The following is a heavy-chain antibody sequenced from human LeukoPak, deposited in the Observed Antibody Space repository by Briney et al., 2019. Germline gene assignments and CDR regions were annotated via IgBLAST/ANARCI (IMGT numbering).Heavy chain of an antibody. CDR1: GFTFSSYS. Sequence: GGSLRLSCAASGFTFSSYSMNWVRQAPGKGLEWVSSISSSSSYIYYADSVKGRFTISRDNSKNTLYLQMDSLRAEDTAVYYCTRDRAAAAGIQLYYDYYGMDVWGQGTTVTVSS. D-gene: IGHD6-13*01. CDR2: ISSSSSYI. J-gene: IGHJ6*02. CDR3: TRDRAAAAGIQLYYDYYGMDV. V-gene: IGHV3-21*01.